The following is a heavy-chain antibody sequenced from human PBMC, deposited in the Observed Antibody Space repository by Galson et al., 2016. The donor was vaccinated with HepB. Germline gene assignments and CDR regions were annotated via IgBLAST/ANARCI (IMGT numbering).Heavy chain of an antibody. D-gene: IGHD3-10*01. CDR1: GGSIDSTSHY. CDR3: ARLSLWFVPPVIGYFDS. CDR2: IYYSGST. J-gene: IGHJ4*02. Sequence: SETLSLTCAVSGGSIDSTSHYWGWIRQPPGKGLEWIGTIYYSGSTYYNPSLKSRVTMSLDISKSHFSLRLTSLTAADTAVYFCARLSLWFVPPVIGYFDSWGQGTLVSVSS. V-gene: IGHV4-39*02.